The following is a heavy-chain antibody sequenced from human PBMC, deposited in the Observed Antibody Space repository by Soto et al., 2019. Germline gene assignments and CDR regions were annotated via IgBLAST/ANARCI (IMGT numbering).Heavy chain of an antibody. V-gene: IGHV1-46*01. J-gene: IGHJ5*02. CDR1: GYTSTNYY. Sequence: GASVKVSCKASGYTSTNYYIHWVRQAPGQGLEWMGMINPSGDSATYAQKFRDRITMTRDTSTSTVYMNLSSLRSDDTAVYYCASYYYHTSGPFDPWGQGTLVTVSS. CDR3: ASYYYHTSGPFDP. D-gene: IGHD3-22*01. CDR2: INPSGDSA.